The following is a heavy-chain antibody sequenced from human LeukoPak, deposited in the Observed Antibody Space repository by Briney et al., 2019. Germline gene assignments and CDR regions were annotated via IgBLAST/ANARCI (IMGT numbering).Heavy chain of an antibody. CDR3: ARDSRVATRGENLDY. CDR2: ISSSGSTI. D-gene: IGHD5-24*01. Sequence: GGSLRLSCAASGFTFSDYYMSWIRQAPGKGLEWVSYISSSGSTIYYADSVKGRFTISRDNAKNSLYLQMNSLRAEDTVVYYCARDSRVATRGENLDYWGQGTLVTVSS. CDR1: GFTFSDYY. J-gene: IGHJ4*02. V-gene: IGHV3-11*01.